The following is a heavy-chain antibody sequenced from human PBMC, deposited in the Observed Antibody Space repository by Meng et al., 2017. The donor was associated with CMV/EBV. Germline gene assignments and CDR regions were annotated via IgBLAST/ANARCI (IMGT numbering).Heavy chain of an antibody. V-gene: IGHV4-61*01. CDR3: ARPRLLTRFGELDAFDI. CDR1: GGSVSSGSYY. J-gene: IGHJ3*02. D-gene: IGHD3-10*01. CDR2: IYYSGST. Sequence: SETLSLTCTVSGGSVSSGSYYWSWIRQPPGKGLEWIGYIYYSGSTNYNPSLKSRVTISVDTSKNQFSLKLSSVTAADTAVYYCARPRLLTRFGELDAFDIWGQGTMVTVSS.